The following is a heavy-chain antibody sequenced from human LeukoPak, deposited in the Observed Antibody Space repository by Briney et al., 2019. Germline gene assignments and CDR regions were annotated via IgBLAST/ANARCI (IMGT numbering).Heavy chain of an antibody. V-gene: IGHV1-8*01. CDR3: ARAKTEQWLVFYYGMDV. Sequence: GASVKVSCKASGYTFTSYDINWVRQATGQGLEWMGWMNPNSGNTGYAQTFQGRVTMTRNTSISTAYMELSSLRSEDTAVYYCARAKTEQWLVFYYGMDVWGQGTTVTVSS. J-gene: IGHJ6*02. CDR2: MNPNSGNT. CDR1: GYTFTSYD. D-gene: IGHD6-19*01.